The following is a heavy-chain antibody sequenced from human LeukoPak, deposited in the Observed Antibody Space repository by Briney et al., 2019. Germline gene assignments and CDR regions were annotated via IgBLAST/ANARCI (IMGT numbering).Heavy chain of an antibody. CDR2: ISYDGSNK. Sequence: GRSLRLSCAASGFTFSSYGMHWVRQAPGKGLEWVAVISYDGSNKYYADSVKGRFTISRDNSKNTLYLQMNSLRAEDTAVYYCAKGLTLYSSVSWLDPWGQGTLVTVSS. CDR1: GFTFSSYG. J-gene: IGHJ5*02. CDR3: AKGLTLYSSVSWLDP. V-gene: IGHV3-30*18. D-gene: IGHD6-25*01.